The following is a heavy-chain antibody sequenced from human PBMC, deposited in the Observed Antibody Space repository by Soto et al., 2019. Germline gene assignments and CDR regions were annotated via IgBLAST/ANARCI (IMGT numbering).Heavy chain of an antibody. CDR3: AKDRDYDLTYFDL. J-gene: IGHJ2*01. CDR1: GFTFDDYA. Sequence: EVQLVESGGGLVQPGRSLRLSCAASGFTFDDYAMHWVRQAPGKGLEWVSGISWNSGSIGYADSVKGRFTISRDNAKNSLYLQMNSLRAEDTALYYCAKDRDYDLTYFDLWGRGTLVTVSS. CDR2: ISWNSGSI. D-gene: IGHD3-3*01. V-gene: IGHV3-9*01.